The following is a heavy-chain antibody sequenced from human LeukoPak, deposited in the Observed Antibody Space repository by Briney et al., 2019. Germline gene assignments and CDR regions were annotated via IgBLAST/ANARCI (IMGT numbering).Heavy chain of an antibody. Sequence: PGGSLRLSCAASGFTFSSYSMNWVRQAPGKGLEWVSYISSSSSTIYYADSVKGRFTISRDNAKNSLYLQMNSLRAEDTAVYYCARGLYCSSTSCYDGWFDPWGQGALVTVSS. CDR2: ISSSSSTI. CDR3: ARGLYCSSTSCYDGWFDP. CDR1: GFTFSSYS. V-gene: IGHV3-48*01. J-gene: IGHJ5*02. D-gene: IGHD2-2*01.